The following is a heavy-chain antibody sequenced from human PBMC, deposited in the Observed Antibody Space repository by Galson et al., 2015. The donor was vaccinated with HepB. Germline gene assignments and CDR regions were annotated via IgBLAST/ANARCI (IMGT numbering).Heavy chain of an antibody. CDR3: ARGGRLGELSSFDY. D-gene: IGHD3-16*02. V-gene: IGHV1-3*01. Sequence: SVKVSCKASGYTFTNYAMHWVRQAPGRRLEWMGWINAGDGNTKYPQKFQGRVSITRDTSASTAYMELSSLRSEDTAVYYCARGGRLGELSSFDYWGRGTLVTVSS. CDR1: GYTFTNYA. CDR2: INAGDGNT. J-gene: IGHJ4*02.